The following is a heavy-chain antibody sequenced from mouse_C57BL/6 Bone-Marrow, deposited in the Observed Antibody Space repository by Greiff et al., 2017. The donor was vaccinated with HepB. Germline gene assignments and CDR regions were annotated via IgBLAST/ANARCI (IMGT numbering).Heavy chain of an antibody. V-gene: IGHV5-6*01. J-gene: IGHJ3*01. CDR2: ISSGGSYT. CDR3: ARHKGSYAWFAY. Sequence: EVKVVESGGDLVKPGGSLKLSCAASGFTFSSYGMSWVRQTPDKRLEWVATISSGGSYTYYPDSVKGRFTISRDNAKNTLYLQMSSLKSEDTAMYYCARHKGSYAWFAYWGQGTLVTVSA. D-gene: IGHD1-1*02. CDR1: GFTFSSYG.